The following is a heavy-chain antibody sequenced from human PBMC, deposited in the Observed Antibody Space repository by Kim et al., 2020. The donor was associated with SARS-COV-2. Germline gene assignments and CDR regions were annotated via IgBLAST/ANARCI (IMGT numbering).Heavy chain of an antibody. CDR3: ARQEDWDYYFDY. V-gene: IGHV4-39*01. J-gene: IGHJ4*02. Sequence: SETLSLTCTVSGGSISSSSYYWGWIRQPPGKGLEWIGSIYYSGSTYYNPSLKSRVTISADTSKNQFSLKLSSVTAADTAVYYCARQEDWDYYFDYWGQGTLVTVSS. CDR1: GGSISSSSYY. D-gene: IGHD1-26*01. CDR2: IYYSGST.